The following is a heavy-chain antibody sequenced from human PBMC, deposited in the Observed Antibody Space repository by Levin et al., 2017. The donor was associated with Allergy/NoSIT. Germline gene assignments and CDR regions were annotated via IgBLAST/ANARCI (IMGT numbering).Heavy chain of an antibody. J-gene: IGHJ3*02. D-gene: IGHD3-10*01. CDR2: ISYDGSNK. V-gene: IGHV3-30-3*01. Sequence: GESLKISCAASGFTFSSYAMHWVRQAPGKGLEWVAVISYDGSNKYYADSVKGRFTISRDNSKNTLYLQMNSLRAEDTAVYYCARDRRYYGSGSYYNSAFDIWGQGTMVTVSS. CDR3: ARDRRYYGSGSYYNSAFDI. CDR1: GFTFSSYA.